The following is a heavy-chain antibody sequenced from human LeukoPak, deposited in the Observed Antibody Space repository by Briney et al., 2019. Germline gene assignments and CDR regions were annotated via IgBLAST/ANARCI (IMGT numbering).Heavy chain of an antibody. CDR2: INPSGGST. CDR3: ARLYSNYDYFDY. CDR1: GYTFTGYY. Sequence: ASVKVSCKASGYTFTGYYMHWVRQAPGQGLEWMGIINPSGGSTSYAQKFQGRVTMTGDTSTSTVYMELSSLRSEDTAVYYRARLYSNYDYFDYWGQGTLVTVSS. D-gene: IGHD4-11*01. V-gene: IGHV1-46*03. J-gene: IGHJ4*02.